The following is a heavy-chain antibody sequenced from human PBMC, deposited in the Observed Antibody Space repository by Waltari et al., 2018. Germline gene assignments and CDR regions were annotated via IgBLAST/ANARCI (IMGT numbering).Heavy chain of an antibody. V-gene: IGHV3-43*01. CDR2: ISWDGGST. CDR3: VRGREGLTYSSSLGY. CDR1: GFTFDDST. D-gene: IGHD6-13*01. J-gene: IGHJ4*02. Sequence: EVQLVESGGVVVQPGGSLRLSCAASGFTFDDSTMHWVRQAPGKGLEWVSLISWDGGSTYYADSVKGRFTISRDNSKNSLYLQMNSLRTEDTALYYCVRGREGLTYSSSLGYWGQGTLVTVSS.